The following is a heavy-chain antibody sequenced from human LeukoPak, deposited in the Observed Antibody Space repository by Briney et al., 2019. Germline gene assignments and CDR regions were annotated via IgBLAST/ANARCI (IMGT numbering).Heavy chain of an antibody. V-gene: IGHV3-23*01. CDR3: AKKGIAAADSFDY. CDR2: ISGSGGST. J-gene: IGHJ4*02. CDR1: GFTFSSYV. D-gene: IGHD6-13*01. Sequence: GGSRRLSCAAAGFTFSSYVMSWVRQAPGKVLEWVSGISGSGGSTYYADSVKGRFTISSDNSKNTLYLQMNSMRAEDTAVYYCAKKGIAAADSFDYWGQGTLVTVSS.